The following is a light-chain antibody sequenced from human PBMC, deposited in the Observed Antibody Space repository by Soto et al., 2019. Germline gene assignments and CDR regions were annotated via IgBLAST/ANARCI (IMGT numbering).Light chain of an antibody. J-gene: IGLJ3*02. CDR1: SSDVGGYDY. V-gene: IGLV2-14*01. CDR3: SSYTSISSCV. Sequence: QSVLTQPASVSGSPGQSITISCTGSSSDVGGYDYVSWYQQHPGKAPKLMIYEVNNRPSGVSNRFSGSKSGNTASLTISGLQAEDDADYYCSSYTSISSCVFGGGTNLTVL. CDR2: EVN.